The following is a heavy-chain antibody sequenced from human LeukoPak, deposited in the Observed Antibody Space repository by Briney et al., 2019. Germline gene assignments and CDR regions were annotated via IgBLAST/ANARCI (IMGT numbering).Heavy chain of an antibody. CDR1: GYTFTSYG. CDR2: ISAYNGNT. CDR3: ATGYSSSSYYYYYYMDV. J-gene: IGHJ6*03. D-gene: IGHD6-6*01. V-gene: IGHV1-18*01. Sequence: GASVKVSCKASGYTFTSYGISWVRQAPGQGLEWMGWISAYNGNTNYAQKLQGRVTMTRDTSISTAYMELSRLRSDDTAVYYCATGYSSSSYYYYYYMDVWGKGTTVTVSS.